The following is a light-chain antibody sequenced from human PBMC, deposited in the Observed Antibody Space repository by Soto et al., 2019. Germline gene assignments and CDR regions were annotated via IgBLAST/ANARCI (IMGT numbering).Light chain of an antibody. CDR1: SSDVGDFDC. V-gene: IGLV2-14*01. CDR2: EVS. CDR3: SSYTSSSTLV. J-gene: IGLJ2*01. Sequence: QSVLTQPASVSGSPGQSITISCTGTSSDVGDFDCVSWYQQHPGKDPKLMIYEVSDRPSGVSNRFSGSKSGDTASLTISGLQAEDEADYYCSSYTSSSTLVFGGGTKVTVL.